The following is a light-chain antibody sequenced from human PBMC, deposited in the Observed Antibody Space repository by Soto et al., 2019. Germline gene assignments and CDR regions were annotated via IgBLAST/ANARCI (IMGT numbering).Light chain of an antibody. Sequence: EIVLTQSPGTLSLSPGERATLSCRASQGLSTNYLAWYQQKPGQAPRLLIYGASSRATGIPDRFSGSGSGTDFTLTIASLQPEDFSTYYCQQSDSTPYTFGQGTKVEI. J-gene: IGKJ2*01. V-gene: IGKV3-20*01. CDR1: QGLSTNY. CDR3: QQSDSTPYT. CDR2: GAS.